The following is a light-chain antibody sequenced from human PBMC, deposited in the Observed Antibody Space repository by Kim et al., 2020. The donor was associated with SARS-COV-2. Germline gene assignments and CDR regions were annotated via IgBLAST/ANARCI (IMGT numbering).Light chain of an antibody. J-gene: IGLJ1*01. V-gene: IGLV2-11*01. CDR1: SGDVGGYNY. CDR2: DVS. Sequence: QSALTQPRSVSGSPGQSVAISCTGTSGDVGGYNYVSWYQQHPGKAPKLMIYDVSKRPSGVPDRFSGSKSGNTASLTISGLQAEDEADYYCCSYVGSYSYVFGTGTQLTVL. CDR3: CSYVGSYSYV.